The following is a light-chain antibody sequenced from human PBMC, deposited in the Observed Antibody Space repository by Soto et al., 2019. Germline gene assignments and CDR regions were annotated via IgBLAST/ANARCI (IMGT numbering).Light chain of an antibody. CDR1: SGHSSYI. Sequence: QSVLTQSSSASASLGSSVKLTCTLSSGHSSYIIAWHQQQPGKAPRYLMKLEGSGSYNKGSGVPYRFSGSSSGADRYLTVSNLPFEDEADYYCETWDSNTHTVFGGGTKLTVL. V-gene: IGLV4-60*02. J-gene: IGLJ3*02. CDR3: ETWDSNTHTV. CDR2: LEGSGSY.